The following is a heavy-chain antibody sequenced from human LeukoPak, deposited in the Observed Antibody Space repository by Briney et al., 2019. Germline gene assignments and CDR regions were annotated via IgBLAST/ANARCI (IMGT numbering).Heavy chain of an antibody. D-gene: IGHD6-13*01. CDR1: GFTFSSYG. V-gene: IGHV3-30*03. CDR3: AVIAAAGTAFLDY. CDR2: ISYDGSNK. Sequence: PGGSLRLSCAASGFTFSSYGMHWVRQAPGKGLEWVAVISYDGSNKYYADSVKGRFTISRDNSKNTLYLQMNSLRAEDTAVYYGAVIAAAGTAFLDYWGQGTLVTVSS. J-gene: IGHJ4*02.